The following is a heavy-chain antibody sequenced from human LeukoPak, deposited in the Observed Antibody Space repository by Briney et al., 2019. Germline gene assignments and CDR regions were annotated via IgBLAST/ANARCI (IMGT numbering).Heavy chain of an antibody. J-gene: IGHJ4*02. CDR1: GFTFSSYS. CDR3: ARDPRGSYYVDY. V-gene: IGHV3-21*01. Sequence: PGGSLRLSCAASGFTFSSYSMNWVRQAPGKGLEWVSSVSSSSYILYADSVKGRFTISRDNAKNSLYLQMHSLRAEDTAVYYCARDPRGSYYVDYWGQGTLVTVSS. D-gene: IGHD6-13*01. CDR2: VSSSSYI.